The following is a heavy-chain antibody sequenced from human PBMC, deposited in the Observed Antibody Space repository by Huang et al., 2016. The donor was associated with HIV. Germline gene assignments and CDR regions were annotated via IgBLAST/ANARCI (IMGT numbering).Heavy chain of an antibody. V-gene: IGHV4-61*01. D-gene: IGHD6-19*01. CDR2: IYYSGST. Sequence: VQLQESGPGLVKPSETLSLTCTVSGGSVSSGSYYWSWIRQPPGKGLEWIGYIYYSGSTNYNPSLKRRVTISVDTSKNQFSLKLSSVTAADTAVYYCAREMAARPGFDYWGQGTLVTVSS. J-gene: IGHJ4*02. CDR1: GGSVSSGSYY. CDR3: AREMAARPGFDY.